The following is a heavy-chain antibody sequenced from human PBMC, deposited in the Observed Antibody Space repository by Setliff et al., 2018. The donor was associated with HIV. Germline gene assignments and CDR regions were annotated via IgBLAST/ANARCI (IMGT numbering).Heavy chain of an antibody. D-gene: IGHD3-10*01. CDR3: TREKFGIGSIVPEVRLFDP. Sequence: PSETLSLTCTVSGGSINIGAAFWGWIRPPPGKGLEWIVNIHRGGTVYFNPSLSTRINVSLDRSKNQLSLRLRSVTAADTAVYFFTREKFGIGSIVPEVRLFDPWGQGTLVTVSS. CDR1: GGSINIGAAF. CDR2: IHRGGTV. J-gene: IGHJ5*02. V-gene: IGHV4-39*07.